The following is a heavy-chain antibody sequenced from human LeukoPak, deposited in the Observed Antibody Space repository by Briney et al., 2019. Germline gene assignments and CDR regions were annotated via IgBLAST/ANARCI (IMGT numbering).Heavy chain of an antibody. CDR1: GFIFNRYI. CDR3: AKDLSRLGELSLIDY. V-gene: IGHV3-23*01. D-gene: IGHD3-16*02. CDR2: ISGSGDST. Sequence: GGSLRLSCAASGFIFNRYIMSWVRQAPGKGLEWVAGISGSGDSTDYADSVKGRFTISRDNAKNSLYLQMNSLRAEDTALYYCAKDLSRLGELSLIDYWGQGTLVTVSS. J-gene: IGHJ4*02.